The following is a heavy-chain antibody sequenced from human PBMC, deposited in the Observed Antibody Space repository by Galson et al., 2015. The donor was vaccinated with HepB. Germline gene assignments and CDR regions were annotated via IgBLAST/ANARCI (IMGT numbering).Heavy chain of an antibody. CDR1: GGSISSSSYY. CDR2: IYYSGST. J-gene: IGHJ6*02. V-gene: IGHV4-39*01. D-gene: IGHD3/OR15-3a*01. Sequence: SETLSLTCTVSGGSISSSSYYWGWIRQPPGKGLEWIGSIYYSGSTYYNPSLKSRVTISVDTSKNQFSLKLSSVTAADTAVYYCARREGLARTGGMDVWGQGTTVTVSS. CDR3: ARREGLARTGGMDV.